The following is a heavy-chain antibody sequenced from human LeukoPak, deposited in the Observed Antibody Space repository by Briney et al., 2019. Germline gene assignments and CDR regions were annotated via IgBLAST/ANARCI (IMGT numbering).Heavy chain of an antibody. V-gene: IGHV4-59*08. Sequence: SETLSLTCTVSGGSISSYYWSWIRQPPGKGLEWIGYIYYSGSTNYNPSLKSRVTISVDTPKNQFSLKLSSVTAADTAVYYCARSGSRDQTDYWGQGTLVTVSS. CDR2: IYYSGST. CDR1: GGSISSYY. CDR3: ARSGSRDQTDY. J-gene: IGHJ4*02. D-gene: IGHD1-26*01.